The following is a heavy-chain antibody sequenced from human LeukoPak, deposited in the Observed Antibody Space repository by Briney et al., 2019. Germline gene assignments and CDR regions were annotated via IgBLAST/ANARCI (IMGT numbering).Heavy chain of an antibody. J-gene: IGHJ4*02. V-gene: IGHV3-30*18. CDR3: AKDVTYYDSSGYLAY. CDR2: ISYDGSNK. D-gene: IGHD3-22*01. Sequence: GGSLRLSCAASGFTFSSYGMHWVRQAPGKGLEWVAVISYDGSNKYYADSVKGRFTISRDNSKNTLYLQMNSLRAEDTAVYYCAKDVTYYDSSGYLAYWGQGTLVTVSS. CDR1: GFTFSSYG.